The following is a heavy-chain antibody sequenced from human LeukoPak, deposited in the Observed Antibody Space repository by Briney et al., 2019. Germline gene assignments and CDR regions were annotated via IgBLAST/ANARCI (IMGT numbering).Heavy chain of an antibody. J-gene: IGHJ5*02. Sequence: PSETLSLTCTVSGGSISSGSYYWSWIRQPAGKGLEWIGRIYTSGSTNYNPSLKSRVTISVDTSKNQFSLELSSVTAADTAAYYCARTYSSSWYVNWFDPWGQGTLVTVSS. CDR1: GGSISSGSYY. CDR2: IYTSGST. CDR3: ARTYSSSWYVNWFDP. V-gene: IGHV4-61*02. D-gene: IGHD6-13*01.